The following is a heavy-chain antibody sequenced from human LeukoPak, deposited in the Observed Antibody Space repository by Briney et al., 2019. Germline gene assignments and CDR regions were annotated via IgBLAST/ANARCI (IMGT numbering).Heavy chain of an antibody. Sequence: PGGSLRLSCAASGFTFSNAAMTWVRQAPGKGLEWVSTILGSGDNTYYADSVKGRFTISRDNSRSTLYLQMNSLTAEDTALYYCAKPIPFWYFDLWGRGTLATVSS. CDR2: ILGSGDNT. CDR1: GFTFSNAA. V-gene: IGHV3-23*01. CDR3: AKPIPFWYFDL. J-gene: IGHJ2*01. D-gene: IGHD2-21*01.